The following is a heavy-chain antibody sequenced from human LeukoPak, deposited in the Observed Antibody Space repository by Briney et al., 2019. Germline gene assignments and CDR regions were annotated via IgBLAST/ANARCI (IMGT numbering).Heavy chain of an antibody. Sequence: GGSLRLSCSASGFTFSSYAMSSVRQAPGKGLEWVSAISGSGGSTYYADSVKGRFTISRDNSKNTLYLQMNSLRAEDTAVYYCAKDRALRYFDWLLVDAFDIWGQGTMVTVSS. CDR1: GFTFSSYA. CDR2: ISGSGGST. J-gene: IGHJ3*02. CDR3: AKDRALRYFDWLLVDAFDI. D-gene: IGHD3-9*01. V-gene: IGHV3-23*01.